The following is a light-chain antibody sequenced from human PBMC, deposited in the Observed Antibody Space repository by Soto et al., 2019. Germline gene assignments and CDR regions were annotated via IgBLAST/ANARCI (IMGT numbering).Light chain of an antibody. CDR3: QQYGSSPWT. J-gene: IGKJ1*01. Sequence: EIVMTQSPATLSVSPGERATLSCRASQTVNSNLAWYQKKPGQAPRLLIYGASTRAPGIPARFSGSGSGTEFTLTISSLEPEDFAVYYCQQYGSSPWTFGQGTKVDIK. V-gene: IGKV3D-15*02. CDR2: GAS. CDR1: QTVNSN.